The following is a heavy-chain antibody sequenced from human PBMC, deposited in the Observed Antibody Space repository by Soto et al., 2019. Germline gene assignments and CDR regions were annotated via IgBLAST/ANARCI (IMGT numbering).Heavy chain of an antibody. J-gene: IGHJ3*02. D-gene: IGHD3-22*01. Sequence: ESLKISCKGSGYSFTSYWISWVRQMPGKGLEWKGRIDPSDSYTNYSPSFQGHVTISADKSISTAYLQWSSLKASDTAMYYCARHSYYYDSSGYPGAFDIWGQGTMVTVSS. V-gene: IGHV5-10-1*01. CDR2: IDPSDSYT. CDR3: ARHSYYYDSSGYPGAFDI. CDR1: GYSFTSYW.